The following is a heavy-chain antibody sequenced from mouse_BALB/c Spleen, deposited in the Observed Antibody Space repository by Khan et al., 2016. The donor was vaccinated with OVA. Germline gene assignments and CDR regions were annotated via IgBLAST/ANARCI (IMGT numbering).Heavy chain of an antibody. CDR2: INPSTGYT. D-gene: IGHD1-3*01. J-gene: IGHJ2*01. Sequence: QMQLEESGAELAKPGASVKMSCKASGYTFINYWILWVKQRPGQGLEWIGYINPSTGYTEYNQNFKDKATLTADKSSSTAYMQLSSMTSDDSAVYYCARRGLQWDFDYWGQGTTLTVSS. CDR3: ARRGLQWDFDY. CDR1: GYTFINYW. V-gene: IGHV1-7*01.